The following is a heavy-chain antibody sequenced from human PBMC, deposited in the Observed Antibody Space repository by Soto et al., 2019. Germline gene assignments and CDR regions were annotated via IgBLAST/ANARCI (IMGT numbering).Heavy chain of an antibody. CDR3: ARGERKVNRRPYFDT. CDR2: IYSTGSS. V-gene: IGHV4-59*01. D-gene: IGHD1-26*01. Sequence: PSETLSLTCTVSGDSLSLYYWSWIRLSPGKGLEWIGYIYSTGSSNQNPSLRDRVAVSADASKNQFYLTLTSMTAADTAVYYCARGERKVNRRPYFDTWGQGIQVTVSS. CDR1: GDSLSLYY. J-gene: IGHJ5*02.